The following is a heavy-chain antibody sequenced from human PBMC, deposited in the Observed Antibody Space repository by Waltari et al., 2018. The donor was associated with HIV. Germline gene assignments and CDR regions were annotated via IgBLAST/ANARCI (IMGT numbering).Heavy chain of an antibody. Sequence: EVQLVESGGGLVKPGGSLKLPCAASSFTFSSAWMSWVRQAPGKGLEGVGRIKSKSHGGTTDYAAPVKGRFTISRDDSKDTLYLQMNSLKTEDTAVYYCTTSMGGSYYGRDYWGQGTLVTVSS. V-gene: IGHV3-15*01. D-gene: IGHD1-26*01. J-gene: IGHJ4*02. CDR2: IKSKSHGGTT. CDR3: TTSMGGSYYGRDY. CDR1: SFTFSSAW.